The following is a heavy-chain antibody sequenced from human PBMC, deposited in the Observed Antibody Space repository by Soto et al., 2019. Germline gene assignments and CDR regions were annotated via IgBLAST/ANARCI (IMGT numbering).Heavy chain of an antibody. Sequence: ASVKVSCKASGYTFTSYGISWVRQAPGQGLEWMGWISAYNGNTNYAQKLQGRVTMTTDTSTSTAYMELRSLRSDDTAVYYCAREPEYCTNGVCYTVGYMDVWGKGTTVTVSS. J-gene: IGHJ6*03. CDR1: GYTFTSYG. CDR2: ISAYNGNT. CDR3: AREPEYCTNGVCYTVGYMDV. D-gene: IGHD2-8*01. V-gene: IGHV1-18*01.